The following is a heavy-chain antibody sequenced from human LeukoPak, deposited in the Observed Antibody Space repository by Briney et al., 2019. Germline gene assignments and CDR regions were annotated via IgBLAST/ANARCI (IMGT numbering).Heavy chain of an antibody. V-gene: IGHV3-48*01. CDR2: IRSSSET. CDR3: ARDAGNSGYGCDL. Sequence: GGSLRLSCAASGFIFSQYSMNWVRQAPGKGLEWVSHIRSSSETFCADSVKGRFTISRDNARNSLYLQMNNLRGEDTAIYYCARDAGNSGYGCDLWGQGTLVTVSS. D-gene: IGHD5-12*01. CDR1: GFIFSQYS. J-gene: IGHJ5*02.